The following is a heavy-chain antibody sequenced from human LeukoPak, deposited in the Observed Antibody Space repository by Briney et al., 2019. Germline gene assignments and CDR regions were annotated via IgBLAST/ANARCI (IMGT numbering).Heavy chain of an antibody. V-gene: IGHV4-38-2*02. CDR2: IYHSGST. Sequence: SETLSLTCAVSGYSISSGYYWGWIRQPPGKGLEWIGSIYHSGSTYYNPSLKSRVTISVDTSKNQFSLKLSSVTAADTAVYYCARDLSGYGDYSSPDYWGQETLVTVSS. CDR1: GYSISSGYY. J-gene: IGHJ4*02. CDR3: ARDLSGYGDYSSPDY. D-gene: IGHD4-17*01.